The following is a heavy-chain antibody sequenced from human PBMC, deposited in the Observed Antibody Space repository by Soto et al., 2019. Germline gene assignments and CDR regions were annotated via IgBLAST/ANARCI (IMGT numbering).Heavy chain of an antibody. CDR1: GDSFGDYW. CDR3: ARVGGGHNYHDPSNYYNSAPDV. Sequence: PGESLKISCKGSGDSFGDYWIAWVRQMSGKGLEYMGVIFPGDSDRKYSPSFQGQVTISADRSITTAYLEWSSLKASYTAVYYCARVGGGHNYHDPSNYYNSAPDVWGQGTTVTVSS. D-gene: IGHD3-22*01. J-gene: IGHJ6*02. CDR2: IFPGDSDR. V-gene: IGHV5-51*01.